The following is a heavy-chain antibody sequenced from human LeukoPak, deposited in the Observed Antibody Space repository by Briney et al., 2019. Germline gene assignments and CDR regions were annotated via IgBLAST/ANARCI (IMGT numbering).Heavy chain of an antibody. V-gene: IGHV3-20*04. J-gene: IGHJ4*02. CDR1: GFTFDDYA. CDR2: INWNGGST. D-gene: IGHD6-19*01. Sequence: GGSLRLSCAASGFTFDDYAMNWVRQAPGKGLKGVSGINWNGGSTYYRDSVKGRFTISRDNAKNSLYLQMNSLRAEDTAVYYCARAGSSGWYYFDYWGQGTLVTVSS. CDR3: ARAGSSGWYYFDY.